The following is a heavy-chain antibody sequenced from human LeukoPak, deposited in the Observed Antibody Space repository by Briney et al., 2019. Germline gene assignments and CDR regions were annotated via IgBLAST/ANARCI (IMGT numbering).Heavy chain of an antibody. Sequence: SETLSLTCIVSGYSISSGYYWGGSRQPPGKGLEWIGNIYHSGSSYYYPSLKSRVTISIDTSKNHFPLKLNSVTAAATAVYYCARAFGCSAGSCYRFFDYWGQGTLVTVSS. CDR1: GYSISSGYY. D-gene: IGHD2-15*01. CDR3: ARAFGCSAGSCYRFFDY. J-gene: IGHJ4*02. CDR2: IYHSGSS. V-gene: IGHV4-38-2*02.